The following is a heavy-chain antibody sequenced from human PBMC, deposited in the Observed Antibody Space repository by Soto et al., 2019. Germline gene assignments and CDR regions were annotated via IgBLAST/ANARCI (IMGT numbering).Heavy chain of an antibody. V-gene: IGHV1-46*01. CDR1: GYTLTAYY. D-gene: IGHD3-10*02. J-gene: IGHJ4*02. CDR2: VNPGDGST. CDR3: ATSYVQNRPIDY. Sequence: ASVKVSCKASGYTLTAYYIHWVRQAPGQGREWMGIVNPGDGSTRYAQMFQDRVTMMRDTSTSTIYMELSSLRSEDTAVYYCATSYVQNRPIDYWGQGTLVTVSS.